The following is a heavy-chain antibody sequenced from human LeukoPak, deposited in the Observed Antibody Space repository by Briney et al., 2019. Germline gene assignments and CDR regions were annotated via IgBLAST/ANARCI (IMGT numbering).Heavy chain of an antibody. CDR3: AKASGSVGELAWYFDY. D-gene: IGHD1-26*01. J-gene: IGHJ4*02. CDR2: ISGSGGST. V-gene: IGHV3-23*01. CDR1: GFTFSSYA. Sequence: AGGSLRLSCAASGFTFSSYAMSWVRQAPGKGLEWVSAISGSGGSTYYADSVKGRFTISRDNSKNTLYLQMNSLRAEDTAVYYCAKASGSVGELAWYFDYWGQGTLVTVSS.